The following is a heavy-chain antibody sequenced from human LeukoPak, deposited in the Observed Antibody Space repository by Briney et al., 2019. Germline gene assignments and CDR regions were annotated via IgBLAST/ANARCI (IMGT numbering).Heavy chain of an antibody. CDR3: ARDRRAMVRGGPFDY. D-gene: IGHD5-18*01. Sequence: PGGTLRLSCAASGFTFSDYYMSWIRQAPGKGLEWVSYISSSGSTIYSADSVKGRFTISRDNAKNSLYLQMNSLRAEDTAVYYCARDRRAMVRGGPFDYWGQGTLVTVSS. V-gene: IGHV3-11*01. CDR2: ISSSGSTI. CDR1: GFTFSDYY. J-gene: IGHJ4*02.